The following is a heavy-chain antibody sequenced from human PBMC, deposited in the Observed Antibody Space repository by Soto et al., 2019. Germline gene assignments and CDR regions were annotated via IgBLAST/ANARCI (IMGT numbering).Heavy chain of an antibody. Sequence: QVRLQESGPRLVRPSETLSLSCRVAGDSVRSRTHYWGWVRQAPGEGLEWIGNIFFSGGTYDNPSLMGRVTISVDASKNQFSLGLNSVTAADTAVYYCVRGKSLLTSYPDFWGQGTLVSVTS. CDR1: GDSVRSRTHY. J-gene: IGHJ4*02. V-gene: IGHV4-39*02. CDR3: VRGKSLLTSYPDF. CDR2: IFFSGGT. D-gene: IGHD2-21*02.